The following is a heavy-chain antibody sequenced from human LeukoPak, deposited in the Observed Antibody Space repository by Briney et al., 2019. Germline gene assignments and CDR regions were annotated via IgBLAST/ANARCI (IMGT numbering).Heavy chain of an antibody. D-gene: IGHD3-3*01. J-gene: IGHJ5*02. CDR2: ISNTGGRT. Sequence: GGSLRLSCAASGFTFIDSAVSWVRHSPGGGLKWVSSISNTGGRTYYADSVKGRFAITRDNSRNTVDLQMNSLRAGDTAKYYCAKGGQDFDFWRFDLWGQGILVIVSS. CDR1: GFTFIDSA. V-gene: IGHV3-23*01. CDR3: AKGGQDFDFWRFDL.